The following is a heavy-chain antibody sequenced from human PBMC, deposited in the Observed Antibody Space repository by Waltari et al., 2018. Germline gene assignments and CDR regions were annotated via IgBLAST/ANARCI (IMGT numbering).Heavy chain of an antibody. CDR2: IIPIFGTA. Sequence: QVQLVQSGAEVKKPGSSVKVSCKASGGTFSSYAISWVRQAPGQGLEWLGVIIPIFGTANYAQKFKGRVTMTEDTSTDTAYMELSSLRSEDTAVYYCATGTGTTSFHTLDYWGQGTLVTVSS. CDR1: GGTFSSYA. V-gene: IGHV1-69*06. D-gene: IGHD1-1*01. J-gene: IGHJ4*02. CDR3: ATGTGTTSFHTLDY.